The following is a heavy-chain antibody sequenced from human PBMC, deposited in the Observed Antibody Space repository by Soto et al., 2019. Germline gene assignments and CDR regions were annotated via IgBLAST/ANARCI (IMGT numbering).Heavy chain of an antibody. J-gene: IGHJ6*02. D-gene: IGHD2-21*02. CDR1: GGSIRSYY. CDR2: LYNSGST. V-gene: IGHV4-59*01. CDR3: ARDLWGYCGTDCYPLDV. Sequence: SETLSLTCPVSGGSIRSYYLSWIRQAPGKGLEWIGYLYNSGSTVYNPSLKSRVTISVDTSKNQFSLKLNSVTAADTAVYYCARDLWGYCGTDCYPLDVWGQGTTVTVS.